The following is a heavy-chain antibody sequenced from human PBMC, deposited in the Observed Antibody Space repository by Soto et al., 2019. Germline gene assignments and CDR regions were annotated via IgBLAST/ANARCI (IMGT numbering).Heavy chain of an antibody. J-gene: IGHJ4*02. V-gene: IGHV4-39*01. CDR1: DDSINRGHYY. CDR2: IYYRGNA. Sequence: SGTLSLTCSVYDDSINRGHYYWGSIRQPPGKGLEWIGSIYYRGNAYYNRSLRTGVTISLDKSRSQFSLKLNSVTAADSAVYFCARLEGLATISYYFDFWGPGALVTVS. CDR3: ARLEGLATISYYFDF. D-gene: IGHD3-9*01.